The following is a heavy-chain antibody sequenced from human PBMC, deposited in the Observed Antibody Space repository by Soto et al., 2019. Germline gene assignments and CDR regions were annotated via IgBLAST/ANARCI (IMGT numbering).Heavy chain of an antibody. Sequence: GGSLRLSCAASGFTFDDYAMHWVRQAPGKGLEWVSSISSSISYIYYADSVKGRFTISRDNAKNSLYLQMNSLRAEDTAVYYCAILYDILTGYYPRDAFDIWGQGTMVTVSS. V-gene: IGHV3-21*01. D-gene: IGHD3-9*01. CDR2: ISSSISYI. CDR3: AILYDILTGYYPRDAFDI. J-gene: IGHJ3*02. CDR1: GFTFDDYA.